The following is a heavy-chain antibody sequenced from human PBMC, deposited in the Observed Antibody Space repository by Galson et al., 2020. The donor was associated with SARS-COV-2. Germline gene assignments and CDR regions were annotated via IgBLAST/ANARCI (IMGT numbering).Heavy chain of an antibody. V-gene: IGHV3-48*03. J-gene: IGHJ6*03. CDR1: GFTFSSYE. CDR2: ISSSGSTI. Sequence: GESLKISCAASGFTFSSYEMNWVRQAPGKGLEWVSYISSSGSTIYYADSVKGRFTISRDNAKNSLYLQMNSLRAEDTAVYYCARKRWELRNYYYYYMDVWGKGTTVTVSS. CDR3: ARKRWELRNYYYYYMDV. D-gene: IGHD1-26*01.